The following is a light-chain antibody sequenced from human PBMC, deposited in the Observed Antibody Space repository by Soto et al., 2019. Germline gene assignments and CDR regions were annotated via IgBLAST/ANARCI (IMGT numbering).Light chain of an antibody. CDR3: SSVTSNITYV. J-gene: IGLJ1*01. V-gene: IGLV2-14*03. CDR2: DVS. CDR1: SSDVGSYKY. Sequence: QPASVSGSPGQSITISCTGTSSDVGSYKYVSWYQQHPGTAPKLLLYDVSNRPSGISDRFSGSKSGITASLTISGLQAEDEADYYCSSVTSNITYVFGSGTKLTVL.